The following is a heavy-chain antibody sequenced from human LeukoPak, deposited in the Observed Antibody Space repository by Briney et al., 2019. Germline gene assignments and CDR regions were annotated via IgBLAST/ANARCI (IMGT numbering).Heavy chain of an antibody. CDR1: GFTFSSYA. V-gene: IGHV3-23*01. J-gene: IGHJ6*03. CDR2: ISGSGGST. CDR3: ARGVSGLNAGYYYYMDV. Sequence: GGSLRLSCAASGFTFSSYAMSWVRQAPGKGLEWVSAISGSGGSTYYADSVKGRFTISRDNSKNTLYLQMNSLRVEDKAVYYCARGVSGLNAGYYYYMDVWGKGTTVTVSS. D-gene: IGHD3-10*01.